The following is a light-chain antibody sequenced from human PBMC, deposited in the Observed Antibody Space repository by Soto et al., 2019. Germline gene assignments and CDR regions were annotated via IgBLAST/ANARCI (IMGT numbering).Light chain of an antibody. CDR2: STN. V-gene: IGLV1-44*01. CDR3: AASDGSINGYV. Sequence: QSALAQPPSTXATPAQPFTIACSRSSSNIVSYAVNWYHQLPGTAPKLLIHSTNQRPSGVPDRFSGPKSGTSASLEITGLQSEDEADYSCAASDGSINGYVFGTWTKVPAL. J-gene: IGLJ1*01. CDR1: SSNIVSYA.